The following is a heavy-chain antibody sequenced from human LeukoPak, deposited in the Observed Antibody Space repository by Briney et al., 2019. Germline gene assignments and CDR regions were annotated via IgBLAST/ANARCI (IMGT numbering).Heavy chain of an antibody. V-gene: IGHV4-39*07. CDR2: FHYSGST. D-gene: IGHD3-10*01. Sequence: SETLSLTCTVPGDSISSNIYYWAWIRQPPGKGLEWIGSFHYSGSTYYNPSLKSRVTMSVDTSKNQFSLKLSSVTAADTAVYYCARVRDGSGYFDYWGQGTLVTVSS. CDR1: GDSISSNIYY. J-gene: IGHJ4*02. CDR3: ARVRDGSGYFDY.